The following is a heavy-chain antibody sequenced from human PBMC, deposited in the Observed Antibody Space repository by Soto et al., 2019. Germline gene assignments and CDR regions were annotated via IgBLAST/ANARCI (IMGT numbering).Heavy chain of an antibody. V-gene: IGHV1-69*06. J-gene: IGHJ2*01. Sequence: QVQLVQSGAEVKKPGSSVKVSCKVSGGTFSSYAIGWVRQAPGQGLEWMGGIIPITGTVNYAQKFQGRVIITADKATTKVYREWSSLRSEDTAVYYCAGEYSSPSQYLYSDVWGRGTLVTVSS. D-gene: IGHD6-6*01. CDR3: AGEYSSPSQYLYSDV. CDR2: IIPITGTV. CDR1: GGTFSSYA.